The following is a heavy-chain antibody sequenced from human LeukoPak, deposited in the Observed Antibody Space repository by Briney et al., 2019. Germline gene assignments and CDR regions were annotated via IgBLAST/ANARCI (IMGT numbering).Heavy chain of an antibody. CDR3: ARDRGRSGFGVAPIDD. Sequence: EASVKVSCKVSGGTFSSYAFSWVRQAPGQGLEWMGGIIPVFGRAIYAQKFQGRVTITADELTTTVFMEMSSLRTEDTALYYCARDRGRSGFGVAPIDDWGQGTLVTVSS. V-gene: IGHV1-69*13. CDR2: IIPVFGRA. CDR1: GGTFSSYA. J-gene: IGHJ4*02. D-gene: IGHD3-3*01.